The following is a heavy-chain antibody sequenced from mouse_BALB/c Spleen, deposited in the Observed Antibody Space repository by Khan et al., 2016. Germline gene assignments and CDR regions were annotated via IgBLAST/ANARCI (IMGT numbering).Heavy chain of an antibody. J-gene: IGHJ2*01. Sequence: EVKLLESGGGPVQPGGSLKLSCAASGFAFSRYWMSWVRQAPGKGLEWIGEINPDSSTINYTPSLKDKFIISRDNAKNTLYLQMSKVRSEDTALYYCARLHYYGCVGYWGQGTTLTVAS. CDR2: INPDSSTI. D-gene: IGHD1-2*01. CDR3: ARLHYYGCVGY. V-gene: IGHV4-1*02. CDR1: GFAFSRYW.